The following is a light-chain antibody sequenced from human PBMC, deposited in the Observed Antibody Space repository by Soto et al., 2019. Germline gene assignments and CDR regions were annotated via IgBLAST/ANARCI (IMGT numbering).Light chain of an antibody. CDR1: RSDDGGYKY. J-gene: IGLJ2*01. CDR2: DVA. V-gene: IGLV2-11*01. Sequence: QSALTQPRSVSGSPGQSVTISCTGSRSDDGGYKYVSWYQQFPGKAPKLIIYDVAKRPSGVPGRFSGSKSGNTASLTISGLQAEDEGDYYCCSYGGGRTPLGFGGGTKLTVL. CDR3: CSYGGGRTPLG.